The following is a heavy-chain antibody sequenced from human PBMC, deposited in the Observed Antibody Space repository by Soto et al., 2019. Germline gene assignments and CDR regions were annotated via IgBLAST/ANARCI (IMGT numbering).Heavy chain of an antibody. CDR3: ARDLDDSSSWYVLDY. V-gene: IGHV6-1*01. CDR2: TYYRSKWYN. Sequence: SQTLSLTCAISGDSVSSNSATWNWIRQSPSRGLEWLGRTYYRSKWYNDYAVSVHSRITISPDTSKNQFSLQMNSVTPEDTAVYYCARDLDDSSSWYVLDYWGQGTLVTVSS. J-gene: IGHJ4*02. CDR1: GDSVSSNSAT. D-gene: IGHD6-13*01.